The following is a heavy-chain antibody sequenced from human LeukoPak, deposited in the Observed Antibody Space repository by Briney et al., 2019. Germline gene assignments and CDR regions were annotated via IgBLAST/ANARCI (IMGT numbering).Heavy chain of an antibody. D-gene: IGHD3-22*01. Sequence: SETLSLTRTVSGASISSYYWSWIRQPPGKGLEWIGDMHYSGSTNYNPSLKSRVTISVDTSKNQFSLKLSSVTAADTAVYYCARFYDRSGPHFDYWGQGTLVTVSS. J-gene: IGHJ4*02. CDR1: GASISSYY. V-gene: IGHV4-59*01. CDR3: ARFYDRSGPHFDY. CDR2: MHYSGST.